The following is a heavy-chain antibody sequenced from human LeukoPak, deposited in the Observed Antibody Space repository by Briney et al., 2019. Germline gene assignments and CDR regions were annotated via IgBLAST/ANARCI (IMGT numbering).Heavy chain of an antibody. J-gene: IGHJ6*02. Sequence: GGSLRLSCAASGFTFSDYYMSWIRQAPGKGLEWVSYISSSGSTIYYADSVKGRFTISRDNAKNSLYLQMSSLRAEDTAVYYCARASPPPYGLIYYGMDVWGQGTTVTVSS. CDR3: ARASPPPYGLIYYGMDV. V-gene: IGHV3-11*01. CDR2: ISSSGSTI. D-gene: IGHD3-10*01. CDR1: GFTFSDYY.